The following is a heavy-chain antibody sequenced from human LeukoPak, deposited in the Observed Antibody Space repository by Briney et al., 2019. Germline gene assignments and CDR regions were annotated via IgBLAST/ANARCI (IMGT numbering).Heavy chain of an antibody. CDR1: GGSISSSSSY. J-gene: IGHJ4*02. D-gene: IGHD6-13*01. V-gene: IGHV4-39*07. Sequence: PSETLSLTCTVSGGSISSSSSYWGWIRQPPGKGLEWIGSIYYSGSTKYNPSLKSRLTISVDSSKNQFSLRLSSVTAADTAVYFCARGAAGTGAADYWGQGTLVTVSS. CDR3: ARGAAGTGAADY. CDR2: IYYSGST.